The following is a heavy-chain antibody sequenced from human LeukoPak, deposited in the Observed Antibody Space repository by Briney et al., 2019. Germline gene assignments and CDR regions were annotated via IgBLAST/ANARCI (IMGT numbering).Heavy chain of an antibody. J-gene: IGHJ4*02. CDR3: ASPTDLSDY. V-gene: IGHV3-48*03. Sequence: GGSLRLSCAASGFTFSSYAMNWVRQAPGKGLEWVSYISISGSIIYYADSVKGRFTISRDNAKNSLYLQMNSLRAEDTAVYYCASPTDLSDYWGQGTLVTVSS. CDR1: GFTFSSYA. D-gene: IGHD1-14*01. CDR2: ISISGSII.